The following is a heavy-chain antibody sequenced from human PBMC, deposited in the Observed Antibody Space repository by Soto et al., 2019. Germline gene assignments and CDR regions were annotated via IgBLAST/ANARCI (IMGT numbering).Heavy chain of an antibody. Sequence: ESGGGLVQPGRSLRLSCAASGFSFDEYDMHWVRLAPGKGLEWVSSISWNSGTLDYAHSVKGRFTVSRDNAKNSLYLQMNRLRGEDTAFYYCAKARTFGGVVASFDKWGQGPLVTVSS. D-gene: IGHD3-16*02. V-gene: IGHV3-9*01. CDR2: ISWNSGTL. J-gene: IGHJ4*02. CDR3: AKARTFGGVVASFDK. CDR1: GFSFDEYD.